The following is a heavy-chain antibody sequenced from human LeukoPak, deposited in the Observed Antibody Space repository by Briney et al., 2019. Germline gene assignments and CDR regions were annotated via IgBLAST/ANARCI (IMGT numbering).Heavy chain of an antibody. CDR1: GFTLSTYW. CDR3: ARDRAHYDTSGYYSYYFDY. V-gene: IGHV3-74*01. Sequence: GGSLRLSCAASGFTLSTYWMHWVRQAPGKGLVWVSRINSDGSSISYADSVKGRFTISRDNAENTLYLQMNSLRADDTAVYYCARDRAHYDTSGYYSYYFDYWGQGTLVTVSS. J-gene: IGHJ4*02. CDR2: INSDGSSI. D-gene: IGHD3-22*01.